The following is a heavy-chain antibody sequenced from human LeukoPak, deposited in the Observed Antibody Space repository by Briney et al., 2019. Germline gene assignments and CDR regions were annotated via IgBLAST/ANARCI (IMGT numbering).Heavy chain of an antibody. Sequence: ASVKVSCKASGYTFTRYDINWVRQATRQGLEWMGWMNPNSGNTGYAQKFQGRVTMTRNTSISTAYMELSSLRSEDTAVYYCATDSSGYHDAFDIWGQGTMVTVSS. D-gene: IGHD3-22*01. J-gene: IGHJ3*02. V-gene: IGHV1-8*01. CDR2: MNPNSGNT. CDR3: ATDSSGYHDAFDI. CDR1: GYTFTRYD.